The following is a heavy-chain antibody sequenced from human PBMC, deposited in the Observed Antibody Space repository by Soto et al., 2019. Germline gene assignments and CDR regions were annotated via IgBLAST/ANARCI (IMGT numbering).Heavy chain of an antibody. Sequence: QVQLQESGPGLVKPSETLSLTCTVSGGSITRYYWSWIRQPPGKGLEWIGYMFYSGSTSYNPSLKSRVTMSIDTSKNQFSLTLSSVTAADVAVYYCARHARPNYGSWSRYLTPPSFDYWGQGTLVTVSS. J-gene: IGHJ4*02. CDR1: GGSITRYY. V-gene: IGHV4-59*08. CDR3: ARHARPNYGSWSRYLTPPSFDY. D-gene: IGHD3-3*01. CDR2: MFYSGST.